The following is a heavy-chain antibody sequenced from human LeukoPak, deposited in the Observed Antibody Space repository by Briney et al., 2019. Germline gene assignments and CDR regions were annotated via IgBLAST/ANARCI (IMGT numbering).Heavy chain of an antibody. CDR3: TKGRYSSGYYFISDN. V-gene: IGHV4-59*01. CDR2: TYYSGTT. D-gene: IGHD3-22*01. Sequence: SETLSLTCSVSGASITRYYWNWIRQSPGKGLEWIAYTYYSGTTNYNPSLKSRVTISVDTAKNQLSLKVSSVTAADTAVYYCTKGRYSSGYYFISDNWGQGALVTVSS. J-gene: IGHJ4*02. CDR1: GASITRYY.